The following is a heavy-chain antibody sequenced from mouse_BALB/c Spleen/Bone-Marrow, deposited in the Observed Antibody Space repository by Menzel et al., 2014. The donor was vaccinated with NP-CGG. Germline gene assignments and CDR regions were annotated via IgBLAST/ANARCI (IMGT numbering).Heavy chain of an antibody. Sequence: DVMLVESGGGLVQPGGPRKLSCAASGFTFSSFGMHWVRQAPEKGLEWVAYISSVSSTIYYADTVKGRFTISRDNPKDTLFLQMTSLRSEDTAMYYCARRGSNHWYFDVWGAGTTVTVSS. CDR3: ARRGSNHWYFDV. V-gene: IGHV5-17*02. CDR1: GFTFSSFG. CDR2: ISSVSSTI. J-gene: IGHJ1*01. D-gene: IGHD1-1*01.